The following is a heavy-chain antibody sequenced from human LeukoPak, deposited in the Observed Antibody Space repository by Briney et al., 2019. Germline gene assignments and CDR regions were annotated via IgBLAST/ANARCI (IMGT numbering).Heavy chain of an antibody. D-gene: IGHD2-2*01. CDR3: ARRKDIVVVPAVRGAFDY. J-gene: IGHJ4*02. CDR1: GYSISSGYY. Sequence: SETLSLTCTVSGYSISSGYYWSWIRQPPGKGLEWIGEINHSGSTNYNPSLKSRVTISVDTSKNQFSLKLSSVTAADTAVYYCARRKDIVVVPAVRGAFDYWGQGTLVTVSS. CDR2: INHSGST. V-gene: IGHV4-38-2*02.